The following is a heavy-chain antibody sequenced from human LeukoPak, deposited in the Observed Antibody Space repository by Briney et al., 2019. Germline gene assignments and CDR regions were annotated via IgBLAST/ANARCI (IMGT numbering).Heavy chain of an antibody. CDR2: ITGSAYNT. CDR1: GFTFSSYA. D-gene: IGHD2-21*01. CDR3: AILAGNPY. Sequence: PGGSLRLSCAASGFTFSSYAMSWVRQAPGKGLEWVSSITGSAYNTYYADSVKGRFTISRDNSKNTLYLQMNSLRAEDTAVYYCAILAGNPYWGPGTLVTVSS. V-gene: IGHV3-23*01. J-gene: IGHJ4*02.